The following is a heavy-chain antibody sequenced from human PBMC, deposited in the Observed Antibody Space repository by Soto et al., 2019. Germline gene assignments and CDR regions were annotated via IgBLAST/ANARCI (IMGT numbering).Heavy chain of an antibody. V-gene: IGHV1-69*06. Sequence: SVKVSCKASGGTFSSYAINWVRQAPGQGLEWMGGIIPIFGTANYAQKFQGRVTITADKSTSTAYMELSSLRSEDTAVYYCARVYYDSSGSPFGPWGQGTLVTVSS. CDR2: IIPIFGTA. J-gene: IGHJ5*02. CDR3: ARVYYDSSGSPFGP. D-gene: IGHD3-22*01. CDR1: GGTFSSYA.